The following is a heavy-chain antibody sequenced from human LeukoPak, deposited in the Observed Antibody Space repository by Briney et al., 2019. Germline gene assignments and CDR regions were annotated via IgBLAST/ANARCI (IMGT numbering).Heavy chain of an antibody. Sequence: ASVKVSCKASGYTFLSYDINWVRQTTGQGLEWMGWMNPNSGNTGYAQKFQGRVTMTRSTSINTAYMELSSLRSEDTAVYYCARTIRVRGVINSQGWFDPWGQGTLVTVSS. J-gene: IGHJ5*02. D-gene: IGHD3-10*01. CDR3: ARTIRVRGVINSQGWFDP. CDR2: MNPNSGNT. V-gene: IGHV1-8*02. CDR1: GYTFLSYD.